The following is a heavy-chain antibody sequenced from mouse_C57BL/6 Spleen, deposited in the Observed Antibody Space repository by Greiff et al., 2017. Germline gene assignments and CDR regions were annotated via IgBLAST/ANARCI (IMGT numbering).Heavy chain of an antibody. CDR2: IHPNSGST. V-gene: IGHV1-64*01. CDR3: ARFVYGIVYYAMDY. Sequence: QVQLQQPGAELVKPGASVKLSCKASGYTFTSYWMHWVKQRPGQGLEWIGMIHPNSGSTNYNEKFKSKATLTVDKSSSTAYMQLSSLTSEDSAVYYCARFVYGIVYYAMDYWGQGTSVTVSS. CDR1: GYTFTSYW. D-gene: IGHD2-1*01. J-gene: IGHJ4*01.